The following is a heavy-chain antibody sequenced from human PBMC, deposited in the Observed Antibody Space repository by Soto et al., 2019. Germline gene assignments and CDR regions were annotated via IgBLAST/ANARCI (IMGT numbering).Heavy chain of an antibody. J-gene: IGHJ4*02. D-gene: IGHD2-8*02. CDR3: ARGYCTSSACHWNFDY. Sequence: XVSLGLSCAASGFTFSSYEMNGVRQAPGKGLEWVSDITSTGSTRYYADSVKGRFTISRDNAKNSLYLQMNSLRAEDTAVYYCARGYCTSSACHWNFDYWGQGTLVTVSS. CDR2: ITSTGSTR. V-gene: IGHV3-48*03. CDR1: GFTFSSYE.